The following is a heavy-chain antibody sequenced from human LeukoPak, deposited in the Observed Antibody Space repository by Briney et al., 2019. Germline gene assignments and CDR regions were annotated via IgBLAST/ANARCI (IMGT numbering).Heavy chain of an antibody. CDR1: GYTFTSYG. D-gene: IGHD3-9*01. Sequence: ASVKVSCKASGYTFTSYGISWVRQAPGQGLEWMGWISAYNGNTNYAQKFQGRVTMTRDTSTSTVYMELSSLRSEDTAVYYCARDSTLYFDWLSPRGYYGMDVWGQGTTVTVSS. CDR2: ISAYNGNT. J-gene: IGHJ6*02. CDR3: ARDSTLYFDWLSPRGYYGMDV. V-gene: IGHV1-18*01.